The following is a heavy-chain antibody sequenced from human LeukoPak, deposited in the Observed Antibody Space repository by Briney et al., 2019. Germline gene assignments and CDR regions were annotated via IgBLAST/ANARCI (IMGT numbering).Heavy chain of an antibody. CDR2: INHSGST. D-gene: IGHD3-10*02. Sequence: PSETLSLTCAVYGGSFSSYYWSWIRQPPGKGLEWIGEINHSGSTNYNPSLKSRVTISVDTSKNQFSLKLSSVTAADTAVYYCASQYYYVSDYMDVWGKGTTVTVSS. V-gene: IGHV4-34*01. CDR3: ASQYYYVSDYMDV. CDR1: GGSFSSYY. J-gene: IGHJ6*03.